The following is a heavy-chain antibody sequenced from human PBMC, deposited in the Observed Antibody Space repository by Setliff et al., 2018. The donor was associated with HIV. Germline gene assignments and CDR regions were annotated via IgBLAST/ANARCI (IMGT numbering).Heavy chain of an antibody. Sequence: ASVKVSCRASGYTFTSYYMHWVRQAPGQGLEWMAVINPSGSTTYSQNFQGRITVTRDTSTNTVYMDLSSLTSEDTAIYYCVRDLPGPAISSGWMKNLFDPWGQGTLVPSPQ. J-gene: IGHJ5*02. CDR2: INPSGST. CDR1: GYTFTSYY. CDR3: VRDLPGPAISSGWMKNLFDP. V-gene: IGHV1-46*01. D-gene: IGHD6-19*01.